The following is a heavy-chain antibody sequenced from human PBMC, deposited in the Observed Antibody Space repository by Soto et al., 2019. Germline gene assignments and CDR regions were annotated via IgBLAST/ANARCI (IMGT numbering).Heavy chain of an antibody. D-gene: IGHD3-10*01. CDR2: MGYNGFT. Sequence: QVQLQESGPGLVKPSETLSLTCTISGGPMNNYYCSWFRQPRGQGLEWMGDMGYNGFTRYNPSLRSPAAISLDTTKNQFSLNLSSVTAADTALYYCARQGFGELHGLVDVWGQGITVTVSS. CDR3: ARQGFGELHGLVDV. CDR1: GGPMNNYY. J-gene: IGHJ6*02. V-gene: IGHV4-59*08.